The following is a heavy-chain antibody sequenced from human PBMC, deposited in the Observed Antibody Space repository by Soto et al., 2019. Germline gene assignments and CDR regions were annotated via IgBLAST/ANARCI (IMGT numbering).Heavy chain of an antibody. Sequence: QVQLVQSGAEVKKPGSSVKVSCKASGGTFSSYAISWVRQAPGQGLEWMGGIIPIFGTADYAQKCQGRVTITEDESTSTAYMELSSMRSEDTAVYYCASHSDSSAYYYRGLDYWGQGTLVTVSS. V-gene: IGHV1-69*12. D-gene: IGHD3-22*01. CDR1: GGTFSSYA. J-gene: IGHJ4*02. CDR2: IIPIFGTA. CDR3: ASHSDSSAYYYRGLDY.